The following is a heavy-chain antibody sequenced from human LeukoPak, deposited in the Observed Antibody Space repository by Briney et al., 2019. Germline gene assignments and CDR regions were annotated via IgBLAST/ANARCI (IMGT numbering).Heavy chain of an antibody. CDR2: FDPEDGET. D-gene: IGHD2-21*02. CDR3: ARTYCGGDCYSSRGWFDT. CDR1: GYTLTELS. Sequence: ASVKVSCKVSGYTLTELSMHWVRQAPGKGLEWMGGFDPEDGETIYAQKFQGRVTITADKSTSTAYMEVSSLRSEDTAVYYCARTYCGGDCYSSRGWFDTWGQGTLVTVSS. J-gene: IGHJ5*02. V-gene: IGHV1-24*01.